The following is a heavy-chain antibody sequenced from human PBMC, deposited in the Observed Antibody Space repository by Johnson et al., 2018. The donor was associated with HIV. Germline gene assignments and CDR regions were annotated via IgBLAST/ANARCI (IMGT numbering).Heavy chain of an antibody. Sequence: QVQLVESGGGVVQPGGSLRLSCAASGFTFSSYGIHWVRQAPGKGLEWVSFIRYDGNNKYYADSVKGRFTISRDNSKNTLYLQMNSLRAEDTAVYYCAKEIRYFDWSGAFDIWGQGTMVTVSS. J-gene: IGHJ3*02. D-gene: IGHD3-9*01. CDR1: GFTFSSYG. CDR3: AKEIRYFDWSGAFDI. CDR2: IRYDGNNK. V-gene: IGHV3-30*02.